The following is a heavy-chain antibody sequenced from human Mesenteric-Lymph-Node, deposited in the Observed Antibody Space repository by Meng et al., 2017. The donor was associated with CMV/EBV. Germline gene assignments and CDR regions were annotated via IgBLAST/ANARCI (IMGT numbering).Heavy chain of an antibody. CDR2: IYWDDDK. CDR1: LSTSGVG. V-gene: IGHV2-5*02. CDR3: AHTDYCTNGVCYMTDFDY. Sequence: LSTSGVGVGWIRQPPGKALEWLALIYWDDDKRYSPSLKSRLTITKDTSKNQVVLTMTNMDPVDTATYYCAHTDYCTNGVCYMTDFDYWGRGTLVTVSS. J-gene: IGHJ4*02. D-gene: IGHD2-8*01.